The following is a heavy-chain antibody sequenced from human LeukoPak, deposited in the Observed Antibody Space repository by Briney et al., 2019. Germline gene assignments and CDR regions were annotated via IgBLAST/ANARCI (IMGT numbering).Heavy chain of an antibody. Sequence: ETLSLPCAGYGGSFRGYYWGWIRQPPGKGLEWIGELNHSGSTNYNPSLKSRVTISVDTSKNQFSLKLSSVTAADTAVYYCARDYYGSGSYFDYWGQGTLVTVSS. J-gene: IGHJ4*02. CDR1: GGSFRGYY. CDR3: ARDYYGSGSYFDY. CDR2: LNHSGST. D-gene: IGHD3-10*01. V-gene: IGHV4-34*01.